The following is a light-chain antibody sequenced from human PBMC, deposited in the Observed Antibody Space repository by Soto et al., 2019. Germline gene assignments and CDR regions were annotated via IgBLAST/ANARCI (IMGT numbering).Light chain of an antibody. CDR3: VLYMGSGIWV. CDR2: STN. CDR1: SASVSPSHY. Sequence: QAVVTQEPSFSVSPGGTVTLTFDLSSASVSPSHYPSWYQQTPGQAPRTLIYSTNTRSSGVPDRFSGSILGNKAALTITGAQADDESDYYCVLYMGSGIWVFGGGTKLTVL. V-gene: IGLV8-61*01. J-gene: IGLJ3*02.